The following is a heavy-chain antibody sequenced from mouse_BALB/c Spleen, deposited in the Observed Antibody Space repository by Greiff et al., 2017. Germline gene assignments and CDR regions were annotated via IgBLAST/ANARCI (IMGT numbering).Heavy chain of an antibody. V-gene: IGHV5-6-5*01. CDR3: ARGGVYGSRFDY. J-gene: IGHJ2*01. CDR2: ISSGGST. Sequence: EVQRVESGGGLVKPGGSVKLSCAASGFTFSSYAMSWVRQTPEKRLEWVASISSGGSTYYPDSVKGRFTISRDNARNILYLQMSSLRSEDTAMYYCARGGVYGSRFDYWGQGTTLTVSS. D-gene: IGHD1-1*01. CDR1: GFTFSSYA.